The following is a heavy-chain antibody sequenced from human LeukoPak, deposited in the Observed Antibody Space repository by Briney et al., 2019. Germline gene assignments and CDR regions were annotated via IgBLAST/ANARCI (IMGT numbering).Heavy chain of an antibody. CDR3: ARGSGYGSGSLDWFDP. CDR2: INPNSGGT. D-gene: IGHD3-10*01. Sequence: ASVKVSCKASGYTFTGYYMHWVRQAPGQGLEWMEWINPNSGGTNYAQKLQGRVTMTRDTSISTAYMELNRLTSDDTAVYYCARGSGYGSGSLDWFDPWGQGALVTVSS. J-gene: IGHJ5*02. CDR1: GYTFTGYY. V-gene: IGHV1-2*02.